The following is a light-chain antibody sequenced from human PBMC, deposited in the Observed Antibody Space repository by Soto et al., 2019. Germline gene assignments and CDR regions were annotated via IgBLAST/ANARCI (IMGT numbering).Light chain of an antibody. J-gene: IGKJ1*01. CDR3: LQDYGDSWT. CDR1: QTIGSW. Sequence: DIQMTQSPSTLSGSVGDRVTITCRASQTIGSWLAWYQQKPGKAPKLLIYKASTLKSGVPSRFSGSGSGTEFTLTISSLQPEDFASYYCLQDYGDSWTLGQGTKVE. V-gene: IGKV1-5*03. CDR2: KAS.